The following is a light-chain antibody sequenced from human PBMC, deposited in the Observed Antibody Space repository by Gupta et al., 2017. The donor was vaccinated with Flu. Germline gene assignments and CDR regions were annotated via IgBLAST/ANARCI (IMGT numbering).Light chain of an antibody. V-gene: IGLV3-1*01. J-gene: IGLJ2*01. CDR3: QAWDSTTVV. Sequence: SYELTQPPSVSVSAGQTASISCSGDELGDKYTFWYQQKAGQSPVVVIYQDSKRPSGIPERFSGSSSGNTATLTISGTQAMDEADYYCQAWDSTTVVFGGGTKVTVL. CDR2: QDS. CDR1: ELGDKY.